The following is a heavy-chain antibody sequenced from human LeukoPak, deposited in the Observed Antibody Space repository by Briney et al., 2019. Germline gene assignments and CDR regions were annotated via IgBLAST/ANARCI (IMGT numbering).Heavy chain of an antibody. Sequence: SQTLSLTCAISGDSVSSNSAAWNWIRQSRSRGLEWLGRTYYRSKWYNDYAVSVRSRITIKPDTSKSQFSLQLNSVTPEDTAVYYCARDKYYDTSASYYFDYWGQGTPVTVSS. J-gene: IGHJ4*02. V-gene: IGHV6-1*01. D-gene: IGHD3-22*01. CDR1: GDSVSSNSAA. CDR2: TYYRSKWYN. CDR3: ARDKYYDTSASYYFDY.